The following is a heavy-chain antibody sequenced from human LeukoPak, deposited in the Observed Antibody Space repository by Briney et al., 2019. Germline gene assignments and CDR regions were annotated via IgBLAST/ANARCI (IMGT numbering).Heavy chain of an antibody. V-gene: IGHV4-34*01. CDR1: GGSFSGYY. J-gene: IGHJ4*02. Sequence: SETLSLTCAVYGGSFSGYYWSWIRQPPGKGLEWIGEINHSGSTNYNPSLKSRVTISVDTSKNQFSLKLSSVTAADTAVYYCARGGIRYRYYYGSGSYLVDYWGQGTLVTVSS. CDR2: INHSGST. CDR3: ARGGIRYRYYYGSGSYLVDY. D-gene: IGHD3-10*01.